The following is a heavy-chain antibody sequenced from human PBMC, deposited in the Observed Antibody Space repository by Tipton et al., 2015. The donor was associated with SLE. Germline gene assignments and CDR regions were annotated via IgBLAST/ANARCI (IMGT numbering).Heavy chain of an antibody. CDR1: GGSISPFY. V-gene: IGHV4-59*01. CDR3: ARGGGSRSSCQDFDF. J-gene: IGHJ4*02. D-gene: IGHD2-2*01. Sequence: TLSLTCFVSGGSISPFYWAWIRQPPGRGLEWIGCINYGGITNFNPSLESRVTISVDTSKNLFSLNLNSLTAADTAMYYCARGGGSRSSCQDFDFWGQGTLVTVSS. CDR2: INYGGIT.